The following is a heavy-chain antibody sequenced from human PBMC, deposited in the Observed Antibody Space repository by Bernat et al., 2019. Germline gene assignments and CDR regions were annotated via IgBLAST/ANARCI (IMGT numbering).Heavy chain of an antibody. V-gene: IGHV4-39*07. D-gene: IGHD1-14*01. CDR2: IYYSGST. J-gene: IGHJ6*02. CDR1: GGSISSSSYY. CDR3: ARDRTNYYYGMDV. Sequence: QLQLQESGPGLVKPSETLSLTCTVSGGSISSSSYYWGWIRQPPGKGLEWIGSIYYSGSTYYNPSLKSRVTISVDTSKNQFSLKLSSVTAADTAVYYCARDRTNYYYGMDVWGQGTTVTVSS.